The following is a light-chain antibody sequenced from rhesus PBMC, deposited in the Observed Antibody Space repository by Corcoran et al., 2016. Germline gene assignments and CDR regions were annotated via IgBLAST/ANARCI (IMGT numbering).Light chain of an antibody. CDR3: QQHNSYPFT. V-gene: IGKV1S14*01. CDR1: QGISNY. J-gene: IGKJ3*01. CDR2: YAS. Sequence: DIQMTQSPSSLSASVGDTVTISCRASQGISNYLVWYQQKPRKAPKPLIYYASNLKSGVPSRFSGSGSGTDFTLPISSLQPEDFAIYYCQQHNSYPFTFGPGAKLDI.